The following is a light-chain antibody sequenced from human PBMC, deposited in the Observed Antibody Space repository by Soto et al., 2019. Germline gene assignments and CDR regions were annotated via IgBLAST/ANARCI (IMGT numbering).Light chain of an antibody. V-gene: IGKV3-20*01. CDR2: GAS. CDR1: QSVSSSY. J-gene: IGKJ1*01. Sequence: EIVLTQSPGTLSLSPGERATLSCRASQSVSSSYLAWYQQKPGQAPRLLIYGASRRATGIPDRFSGSGSGTDFTLTISRLEPEDFAVYYCQQYGSSQWTFGQGTKVEIK. CDR3: QQYGSSQWT.